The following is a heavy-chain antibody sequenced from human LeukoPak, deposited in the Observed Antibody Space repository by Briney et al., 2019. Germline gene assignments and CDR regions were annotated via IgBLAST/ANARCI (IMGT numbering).Heavy chain of an antibody. D-gene: IGHD6-19*01. CDR1: GYTFISYG. Sequence: ASVKVSCKASGYTFISYGSSWVRQAPGQGPEWMGWISAYNGNTKYAQKLQGRVTMTTDTSTSTAYMELRSLRSDDTAVYYCAREAEQWLVGNYFDYWGQGTLVTVSS. CDR2: ISAYNGNT. J-gene: IGHJ4*02. CDR3: AREAEQWLVGNYFDY. V-gene: IGHV1-18*01.